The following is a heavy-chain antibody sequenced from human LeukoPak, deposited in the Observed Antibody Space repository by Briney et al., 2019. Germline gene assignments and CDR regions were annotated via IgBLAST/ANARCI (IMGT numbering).Heavy chain of an antibody. CDR1: GFTFDDYA. J-gene: IGHJ4*02. D-gene: IGHD6-25*01. Sequence: PGGSLRLSCAASGFTFDDYAMHWVRQAPGKGLEWVSGISWNSGSIGYADSVKGRFTISRDNAKNSLYLQMNSLRAEDTALYYCAKQRLLAYYFDYWGQGTLVTVSS. CDR2: ISWNSGSI. CDR3: AKQRLLAYYFDY. V-gene: IGHV3-9*01.